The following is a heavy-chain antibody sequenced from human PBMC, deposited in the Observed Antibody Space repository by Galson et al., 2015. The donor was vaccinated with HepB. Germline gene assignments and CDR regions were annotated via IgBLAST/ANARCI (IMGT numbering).Heavy chain of an antibody. CDR2: ISPNSGGT. CDR1: GYTFTGYY. Sequence: SVKVSCKASGYTFTGYYMHWVRQAPGQGLEWMGRISPNSGGTNYAQKFQGRVTMTRDTSISTAYMELSRLRSDDTAVYYCARDPGDGDYVWFDPWGQGTLVTVSS. D-gene: IGHD4-17*01. J-gene: IGHJ5*02. V-gene: IGHV1-2*06. CDR3: ARDPGDGDYVWFDP.